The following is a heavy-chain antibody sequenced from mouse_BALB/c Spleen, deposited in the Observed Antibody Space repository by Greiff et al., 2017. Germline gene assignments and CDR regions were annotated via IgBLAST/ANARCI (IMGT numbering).Heavy chain of an antibody. CDR3: ARNYRYDVGAWFAY. J-gene: IGHJ3*01. CDR1: GYTFTDYN. D-gene: IGHD2-14*01. Sequence: EVQLQHSGPELVKPGASVKISCKASGYTFTDYNMHWVKQSHGKSLEWIGYIYPYNGGTGYNQKFKSKATLTVDNSSSTAYMELRSLTSEDSAVYYCARNYRYDVGAWFAYWGQGTLVTVSA. CDR2: IYPYNGGT. V-gene: IGHV1S29*02.